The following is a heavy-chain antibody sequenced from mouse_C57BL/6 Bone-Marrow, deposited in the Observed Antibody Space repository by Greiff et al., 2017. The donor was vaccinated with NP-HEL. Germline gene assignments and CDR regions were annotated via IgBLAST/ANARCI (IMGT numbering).Heavy chain of an antibody. J-gene: IGHJ2*01. CDR3: ARSIITTVVEVDY. V-gene: IGHV1-7*01. D-gene: IGHD1-1*01. CDR2: INPSSGYT. CDR1: GYTFTSYW. Sequence: VQLQQSGAELAKPGASVKLSCKASGYTFTSYWMHWVKQRPGQGLEWIGYINPSSGYTKYNQKFKDKATLTADKSSSTAYMQLSSLTYEDSAVDYCARSIITTVVEVDYWGQGTTLTVSS.